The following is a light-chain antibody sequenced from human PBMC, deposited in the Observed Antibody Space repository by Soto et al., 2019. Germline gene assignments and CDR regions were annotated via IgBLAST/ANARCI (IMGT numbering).Light chain of an antibody. Sequence: DIQMTQSPSSLSASVGDRVTITCQASQESSNALSWYQLKLGKAPRLLIYDASNLETGVPPRFSGSGSGTAFTFIISSLQPEDVATYYCQQYDYLPLFGPGTKVDIK. CDR3: QQYDYLPL. V-gene: IGKV1-33*01. J-gene: IGKJ3*01. CDR1: QESSNA. CDR2: DAS.